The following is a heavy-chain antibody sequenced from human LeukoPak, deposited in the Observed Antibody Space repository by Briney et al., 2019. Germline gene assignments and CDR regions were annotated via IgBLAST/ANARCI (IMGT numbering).Heavy chain of an antibody. CDR3: AKDRVVRGPGNYYLDV. V-gene: IGHV3-9*01. CDR1: GFTFDDYA. Sequence: PGGSLRLSCAASGFTFDDYAMHWVREALGKGLEWGSGISWNIGSIGYAESVKGRFTTSRDNAKNSLYLQMNTLRAEDTALYYCAKDRVVRGPGNYYLDVWGKGTTVTISS. CDR2: ISWNIGSI. J-gene: IGHJ6*03. D-gene: IGHD3-10*01.